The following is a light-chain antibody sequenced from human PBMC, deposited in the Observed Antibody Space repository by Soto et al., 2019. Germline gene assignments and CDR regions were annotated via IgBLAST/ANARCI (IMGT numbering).Light chain of an antibody. CDR3: YQRGAWPLA. V-gene: IGKV3-11*01. J-gene: IGKJ4*01. CDR1: QSVTNS. CDR2: AAS. Sequence: ALTQSPGTLSSPPGERATLSCRASQSVTNSLAWIQQKPGQAPRLLIYAASKRPSGVPARFSGSESGADFTLTISSLEPEDFAVYYCYQRGAWPLAFGGGTTVEI.